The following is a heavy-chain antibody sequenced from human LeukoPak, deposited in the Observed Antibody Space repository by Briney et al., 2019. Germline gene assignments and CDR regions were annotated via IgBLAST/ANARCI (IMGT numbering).Heavy chain of an antibody. CDR2: INPSGDAT. V-gene: IGHV1-46*01. D-gene: IGHD3-22*01. CDR1: GYTFMSYY. CDR3: ARRGNDSSGYLG. J-gene: IGHJ4*02. Sequence: GASVKVSCKASGYTFMSYYIHWVRQAPRQGFEWMGVINPSGDATSYAQKFQGRVTITADKSTSTAYMELSSLRSEDTAVYYCARRGNDSSGYLGWGQGTLVTVSS.